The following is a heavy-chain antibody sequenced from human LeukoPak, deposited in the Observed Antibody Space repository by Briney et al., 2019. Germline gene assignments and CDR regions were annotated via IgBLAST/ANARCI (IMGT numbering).Heavy chain of an antibody. CDR1: GGSISSYY. D-gene: IGHD3-9*01. CDR2: IYTSGST. Sequence: SETLSLTCTVSGGSISSYYWNWIRQPAGKGLEWIGRIYTSGSTNYNPSLKSRVTMSVDTSKNQFSLKLSSVTAADTAVYYCATAYDILTGSEGDAFDIWGQGTMVTVSS. CDR3: ATAYDILTGSEGDAFDI. J-gene: IGHJ3*02. V-gene: IGHV4-4*07.